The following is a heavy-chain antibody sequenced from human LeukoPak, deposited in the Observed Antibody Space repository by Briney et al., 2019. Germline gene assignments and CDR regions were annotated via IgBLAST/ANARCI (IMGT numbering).Heavy chain of an antibody. CDR1: GDSISSYIYH. CDR2: IYHSGST. J-gene: IGHJ6*03. CDR3: ARAPKQWLVVSNYYYYYYMDV. D-gene: IGHD6-19*01. Sequence: SSETLSLTCTVSGDSISSYIYHWGWIRQPPGKGLEGIGSIYHSGSTYYNPSLKSRVTISVDTSKNQFSLKLSSVTAADTAVYYCARAPKQWLVVSNYYYYYYMDVWGKGTTVTVSS. V-gene: IGHV4-39*07.